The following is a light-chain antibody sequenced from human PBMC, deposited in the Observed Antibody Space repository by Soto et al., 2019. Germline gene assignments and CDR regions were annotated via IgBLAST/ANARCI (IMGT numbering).Light chain of an antibody. V-gene: IGKV1-5*03. CDR2: KTS. Sequence: DIHMTQSPSTLSASVGDRVTITCRASQSISSWLAWYQQKPGKAPNLLIYKTSNLESGVPSRFSGSGSGTEFTLTISSLQPDDFATYYCQHYNDYSWTFGQGTKVEIK. CDR3: QHYNDYSWT. CDR1: QSISSW. J-gene: IGKJ1*01.